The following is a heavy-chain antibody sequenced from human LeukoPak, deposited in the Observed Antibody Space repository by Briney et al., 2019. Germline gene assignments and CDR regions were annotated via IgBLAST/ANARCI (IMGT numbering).Heavy chain of an antibody. D-gene: IGHD6-19*01. V-gene: IGHV1-18*01. Sequence: ASVTVSSKASGYTFTIYGISWVRQAPGQGGEWMGWISAYNGNTNYAQKLQGRVTMTTDTSTSTAYMELRSLRSDDTAVYYCARFGLGKHIEVAGIPFDIWGQGTMVTVSS. CDR3: ARFGLGKHIEVAGIPFDI. CDR2: ISAYNGNT. CDR1: GYTFTIYG. J-gene: IGHJ3*02.